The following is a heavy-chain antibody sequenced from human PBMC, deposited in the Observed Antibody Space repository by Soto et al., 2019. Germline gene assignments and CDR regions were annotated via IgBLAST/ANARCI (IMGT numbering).Heavy chain of an antibody. J-gene: IGHJ4*02. CDR2: ISGSGDST. Sequence: EVQLLESGGGLVQPGGSLRLSCAASGFTFSSYAMSWVRQAPGKGLEWVSGISGSGDSTYYADSVTGRFTISRDKSKKMLFLQLNPLSAEDTALYYCVTLVVGATLVSRRFHGVDCWGQGTLVTVSS. CDR1: GFTFSSYA. CDR3: VTLVVGATLVSRRFHGVDC. D-gene: IGHD1-26*01. V-gene: IGHV3-23*01.